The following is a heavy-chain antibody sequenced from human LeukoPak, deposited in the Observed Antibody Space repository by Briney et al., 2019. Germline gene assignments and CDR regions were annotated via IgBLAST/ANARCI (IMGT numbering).Heavy chain of an antibody. V-gene: IGHV4-30-4*01. CDR3: ARVVVAATYYFDC. CDR2: IYYSGST. J-gene: IGHJ4*02. CDR1: GGSISSGDYY. Sequence: PSQTLSLTCTVSGGSISSGDYYWSWIRQPPGKGLEWIGYIYYSGSTYYNPSLKSRVTISVDTSKNQFSLKLSSVTAADTAVYYCARVVVAATYYFDCWGQGTLVTVSS. D-gene: IGHD2-15*01.